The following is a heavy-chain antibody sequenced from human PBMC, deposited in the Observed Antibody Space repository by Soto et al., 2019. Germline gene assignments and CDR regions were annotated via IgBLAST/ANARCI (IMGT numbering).Heavy chain of an antibody. J-gene: IGHJ3*02. CDR3: ARGLAKVAGGAFDI. CDR1: GFSFSFSD. D-gene: IGHD3-16*01. Sequence: QVHLVESGGGVVQPGRSLRLSCAASGFSFSFSDMHWVRQAPGKGLEWVAGLWYDGSSENYADSVKCRFTISRHNSKNTLHLQMDSLGVEDTAMYYCARGLAKVAGGAFDIWGQGTMVIVSS. V-gene: IGHV3-33*01. CDR2: LWYDGSSE.